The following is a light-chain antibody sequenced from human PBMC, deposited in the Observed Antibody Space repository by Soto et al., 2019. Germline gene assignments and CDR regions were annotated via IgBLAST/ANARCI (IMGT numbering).Light chain of an antibody. CDR1: QSISSW. CDR3: QQYNTYSRT. CDR2: KAS. J-gene: IGKJ1*01. V-gene: IGKV1-5*03. Sequence: DIQMTQSPSTLSASVGDRVTITCRASQSISSWLAWYQQKPGKAPNLLIYKASSLESGVPSRFSGTRSGTEFTLTISSLQPDDFATYYCQQYNTYSRTFGQGTKLDIK.